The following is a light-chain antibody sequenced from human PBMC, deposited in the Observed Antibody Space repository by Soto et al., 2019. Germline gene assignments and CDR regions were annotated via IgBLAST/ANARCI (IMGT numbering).Light chain of an antibody. CDR3: KKCPTLT. CDR1: QSVSSSY. Sequence: EIVLTQSPGILSLSPGERATLSCMASQSVSSSYLAWYQQISGQAPRLLMYAAYNRATGIPDSFSGSGSGTDLILTISRLEPQAFAVYYCKKCPTLTFRQGTKVEIK. CDR2: AAY. V-gene: IGKV3-20*01. J-gene: IGKJ1*01.